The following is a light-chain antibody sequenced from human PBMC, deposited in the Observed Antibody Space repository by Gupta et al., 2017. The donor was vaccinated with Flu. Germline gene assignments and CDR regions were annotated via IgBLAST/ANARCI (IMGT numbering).Light chain of an antibody. Sequence: DIQMTQSPTSVSASVGDRVTITCRASQDFASWLAWYQQKPGKAPRLLIYAASTLQSGVPARFSGSGSGTDFTLTISSLQSEDSATYYCQQANNFPLTVGQGTRLEIK. CDR1: QDFASW. CDR2: AAS. V-gene: IGKV1-12*01. J-gene: IGKJ5*01. CDR3: QQANNFPLT.